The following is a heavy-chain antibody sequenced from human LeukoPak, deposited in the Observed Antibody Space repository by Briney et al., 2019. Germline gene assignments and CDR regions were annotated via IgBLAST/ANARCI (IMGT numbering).Heavy chain of an antibody. D-gene: IGHD5-18*01. J-gene: IGHJ4*02. V-gene: IGHV4-34*01. CDR1: GGSFSGNY. CDR2: IKHSGST. CDR3: ARVGDVDTAMVDDY. Sequence: SQTLSLTCAVYGGSFSGNYSSWIRQPPGKGLEWIGEIKHSGSTNYNPSLKSRVTISVDTSKNQSSLKLSSVTAADTAVYYCARVGDVDTAMVDDYWGQGTLVTVSS.